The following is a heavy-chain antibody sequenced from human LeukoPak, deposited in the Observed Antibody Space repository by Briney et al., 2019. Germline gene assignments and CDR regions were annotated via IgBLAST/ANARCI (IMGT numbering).Heavy chain of an antibody. CDR1: GFTFSNYA. V-gene: IGHV3-23*01. D-gene: IGHD3-10*01. CDR3: AKEMDGIGGPDYFDY. CDR2: ISGSGGST. Sequence: PGGSLRLSCAASGFTFSNYAMSWVRQAPGKGLEWVSAISGSGGSTYYADSVKGRFTISRDNSKNTLYLQMNSLRAEDTAVYYCAKEMDGIGGPDYFDYWGQGTLVTVSS. J-gene: IGHJ4*02.